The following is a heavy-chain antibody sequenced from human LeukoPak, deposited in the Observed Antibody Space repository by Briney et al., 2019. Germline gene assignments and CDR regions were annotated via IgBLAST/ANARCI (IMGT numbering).Heavy chain of an antibody. CDR1: GFTFSSYG. CDR3: ATYDSSGYYLDY. D-gene: IGHD3-22*01. V-gene: IGHV3-33*01. Sequence: GGSLRLSCAASGFTFSSYGMRWVRQAPGKGLEWVAVIWYDGSNKYYADSVKGRFTISRDNSKNTLYLQMNSLRAEDTAVYYCATYDSSGYYLDYWGQGTLVTVSS. J-gene: IGHJ4*02. CDR2: IWYDGSNK.